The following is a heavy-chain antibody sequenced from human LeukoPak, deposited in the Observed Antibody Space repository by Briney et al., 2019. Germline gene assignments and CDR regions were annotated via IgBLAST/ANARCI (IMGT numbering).Heavy chain of an antibody. CDR3: AIRGPYGSGWYSMDY. J-gene: IGHJ4*02. CDR2: IIPIFGTA. CDR1: GGTFSSYA. D-gene: IGHD6-19*01. V-gene: IGHV1-69*01. Sequence: SVKVSCKASGGTFSSYAISWVRQAPGQGLEWMGGIIPIFGTANYAQKFQGRVTITADESTSTAYMELSSLRSEDTAVYYCAIRGPYGSGWYSMDYWGQGTLVTVSS.